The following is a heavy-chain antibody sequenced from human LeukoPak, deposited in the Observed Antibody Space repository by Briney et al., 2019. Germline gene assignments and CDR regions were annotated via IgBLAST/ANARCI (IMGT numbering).Heavy chain of an antibody. Sequence: GGSLKLSCAASGFTFSSYSMNWVRQAPGKGLEWVSGISGRGDRAYYAESVKGRFTISRDNSKNTLYLQMNSLRAEDTAVYYCAKGLYSSGRGYMDVWGKGTTVTISS. J-gene: IGHJ6*03. D-gene: IGHD6-19*01. V-gene: IGHV3-23*01. CDR1: GFTFSSYS. CDR2: ISGRGDRA. CDR3: AKGLYSSGRGYMDV.